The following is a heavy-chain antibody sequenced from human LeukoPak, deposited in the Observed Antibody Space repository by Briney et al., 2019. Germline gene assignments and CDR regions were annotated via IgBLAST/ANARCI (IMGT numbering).Heavy chain of an antibody. CDR3: AKSMVRGYYFDY. CDR2: ISSSGSTI. J-gene: IGHJ4*02. V-gene: IGHV3-48*03. Sequence: GGSLRLSCAASGFTFSSYEMNWVRQAPGKGLEWVSYISSSGSTIYYADSVKGRFTISRDNAKNSLYLQMNSLRAEDTAVYYCAKSMVRGYYFDYWGQGTLVTVSS. D-gene: IGHD3-10*01. CDR1: GFTFSSYE.